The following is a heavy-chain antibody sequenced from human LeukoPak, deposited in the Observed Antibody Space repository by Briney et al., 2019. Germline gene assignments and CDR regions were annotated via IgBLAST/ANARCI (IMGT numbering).Heavy chain of an antibody. Sequence: GGSLRLSCAASGFTFSSYWMSWVRQAPGKGLEWVANIKQDGSEKYYVDSVKGRFTISRDNAKNSLYLQMNSLRAEDTAVYYCARVPPMQLSYYYYYYMDVWGKGTTVTVSS. J-gene: IGHJ6*03. CDR3: ARVPPMQLSYYYYYYMDV. V-gene: IGHV3-7*01. D-gene: IGHD5-18*01. CDR2: IKQDGSEK. CDR1: GFTFSSYW.